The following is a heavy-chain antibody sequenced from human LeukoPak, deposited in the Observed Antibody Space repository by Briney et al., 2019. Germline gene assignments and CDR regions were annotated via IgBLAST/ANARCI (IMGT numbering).Heavy chain of an antibody. D-gene: IGHD1-26*01. V-gene: IGHV4-39*01. CDR2: MHYSGTT. CDR3: ARNDRGRLADY. Sequence: SETLSLTCNVSGGSISNSPYYWGWIRQPPGKGLEWIGSMHYSGTTYHNPSLRSRVTISVDTSKNQFSLRLISVTAADTAVYYCARNDRGRLADYWAQGTLVTVSS. J-gene: IGHJ4*02. CDR1: GGSISNSPYY.